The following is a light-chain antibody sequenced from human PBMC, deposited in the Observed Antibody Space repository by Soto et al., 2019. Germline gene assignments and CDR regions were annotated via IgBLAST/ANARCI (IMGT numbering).Light chain of an antibody. Sequence: EIVMTQSPATLSVSPGERATLSCRASQSVNSNLAWYQQKPGQAPRIRIYGASTRATAIPARFSGSGSGTAFTLTISSLQSEDFAVYYCQQYNDWPRTFGGGTKVEIK. CDR2: GAS. CDR1: QSVNSN. J-gene: IGKJ4*01. CDR3: QQYNDWPRT. V-gene: IGKV3-15*01.